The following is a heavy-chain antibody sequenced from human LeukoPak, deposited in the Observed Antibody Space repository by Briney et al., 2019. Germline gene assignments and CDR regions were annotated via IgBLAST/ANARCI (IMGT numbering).Heavy chain of an antibody. J-gene: IGHJ4*02. D-gene: IGHD3-10*02. CDR3: ARDLSQFCSGTYDY. CDR1: GFTFSDYC. V-gene: IGHV3-7*04. CDR2: KNQDGRET. Sequence: GGPLLLSCPASGFTFSDYCMTWVRPAPGKGLESAANKNQDGRETSSVDSVKGRLTISRDNAKKSRYLHMNSLRAEDAAVYYCARDLSQFCSGTYDYWGQGTLVTVSS.